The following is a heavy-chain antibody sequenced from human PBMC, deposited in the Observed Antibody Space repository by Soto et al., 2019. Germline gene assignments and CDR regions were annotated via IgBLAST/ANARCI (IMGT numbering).Heavy chain of an antibody. Sequence: SVKVSCKASGGTFSSYAVSWVRQAPGPGLEWLGGIIPIFGTANYAQKFQGRVTITADESTSTAYMELSSLRSEDTAVYYCARAGIAAAGTSSGYYYYGMDVWGQGTTVTVSS. J-gene: IGHJ6*02. CDR3: ARAGIAAAGTSSGYYYYGMDV. CDR2: IIPIFGTA. CDR1: GGTFSSYA. D-gene: IGHD6-13*01. V-gene: IGHV1-69*13.